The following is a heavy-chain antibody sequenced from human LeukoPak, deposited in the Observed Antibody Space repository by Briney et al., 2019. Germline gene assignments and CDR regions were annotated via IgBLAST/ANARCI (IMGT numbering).Heavy chain of an antibody. D-gene: IGHD3-10*01. CDR1: GGSISSSSYY. V-gene: IGHV4-39*02. CDR3: AKEPYYGSGSYYNVGAFDI. J-gene: IGHJ3*02. CDR2: IYYSGST. Sequence: PSETLSLTCTVSGGSISSSSYYWGWIRQPPGKGLEWIGSIYYSGSTYYNLSLKSRVTISVGTSKNQFSLKLSSVTAADTAVYYCAKEPYYGSGSYYNVGAFDIWGQGTMVTVSS.